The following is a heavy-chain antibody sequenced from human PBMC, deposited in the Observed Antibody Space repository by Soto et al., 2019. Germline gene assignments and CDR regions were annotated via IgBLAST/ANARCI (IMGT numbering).Heavy chain of an antibody. V-gene: IGHV6-1*01. J-gene: IGHJ5*02. CDR3: AKGDNLGPKTGYAFDP. CDR1: GDSVSSNTAS. Sequence: SQTFSLTCAISGDSVSSNTASWNRIRQSPSRGLEWLGRTYFRSKWYNDYAVSVKSRTIINPDTSNNQFSLQLNSVTPEDTAVYFCAKGDNLGPKTGYAFDPWGQGIMVTVSS. CDR2: TYFRSKWYN. D-gene: IGHD5-12*01.